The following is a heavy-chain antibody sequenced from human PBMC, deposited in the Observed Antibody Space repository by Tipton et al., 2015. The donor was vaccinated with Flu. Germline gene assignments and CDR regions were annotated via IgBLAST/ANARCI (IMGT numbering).Heavy chain of an antibody. CDR3: ARDSTTTPRTFVS. D-gene: IGHD1-1*01. CDR2: VYYTGTT. Sequence: TLSLTCTVAGGSMNSGFYFWTWIRQHPGKGLEWIGCVYYTGTTYYNPSLKSRITMSLDTSKTQVSLDLRSVNAADTAVYFCARDSTTTPRTFVSWGQGTLVTVSS. J-gene: IGHJ4*02. V-gene: IGHV4-31*03. CDR1: GGSMNSGFYF.